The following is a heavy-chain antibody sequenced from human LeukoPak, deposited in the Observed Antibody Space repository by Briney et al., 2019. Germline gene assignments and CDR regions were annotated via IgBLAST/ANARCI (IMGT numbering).Heavy chain of an antibody. CDR1: GFTFSNYW. Sequence: GGSLRLSCAASGFTFSNYWMTWVRQAPGKGLEWVSVISGSGGTTYYADSVKGRFTISRDNSMNTLYLQMNSLRAEDAAVYYCAKANWGTVDFDCWGQGTLVTVSS. V-gene: IGHV3-23*01. CDR3: AKANWGTVDFDC. CDR2: ISGSGGTT. D-gene: IGHD7-27*01. J-gene: IGHJ4*02.